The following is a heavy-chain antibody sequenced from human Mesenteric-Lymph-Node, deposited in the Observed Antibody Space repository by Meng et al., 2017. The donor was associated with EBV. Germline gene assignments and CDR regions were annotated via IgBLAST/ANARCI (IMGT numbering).Heavy chain of an antibody. V-gene: IGHV4-34*01. CDR1: GGTYSAYC. J-gene: IGHJ4*02. Sequence: GAGSWESSKVLSLTSAVYGGTYSAYCWSWIRQPPGEWLGWIGKINGRRRSNYNPSLKCRFTLSPATTNKHFSLKLSSMTAADAAVYYCARSYSNFQFFNSWGQGTLVTVSS. D-gene: IGHD4-11*01. CDR3: ARSYSNFQFFNS. CDR2: INGRRRS.